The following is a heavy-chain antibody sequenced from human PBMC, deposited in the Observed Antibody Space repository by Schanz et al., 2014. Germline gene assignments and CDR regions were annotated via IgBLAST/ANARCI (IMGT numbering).Heavy chain of an antibody. CDR1: GFNVSKSY. Sequence: VQLVESGGGVVRPGGSLRLSCVASGFNVSKSYVSWVRQAPGKGLEWVSLIYKSGSAFYADSVKGRLTISRDNSKNTVYLEMNRLRTEDTALYYCARDSAGTTFGVLDSWGQGTLVTVSS. CDR3: ARDSAGTTFGVLDS. CDR2: IYKSGSA. J-gene: IGHJ4*02. V-gene: IGHV3-66*02. D-gene: IGHD1-1*01.